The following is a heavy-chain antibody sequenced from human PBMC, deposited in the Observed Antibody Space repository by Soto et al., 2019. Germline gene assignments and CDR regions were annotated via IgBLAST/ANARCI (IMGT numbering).Heavy chain of an antibody. J-gene: IGHJ4*02. D-gene: IGHD2-2*01. CDR3: ATVSLPHSPFDY. Sequence: QVQLVQSGAEWKKPGASVKVSCKFSGYTLTELSMHWVRQAPGNGLEWMGGFDPEDGETIYAQKFQGRVTMTEDTSTDSADMELSSLRSEDTAVYYWATVSLPHSPFDYWGQGTLVTVSS. CDR1: GYTLTELS. V-gene: IGHV1-24*01. CDR2: FDPEDGET.